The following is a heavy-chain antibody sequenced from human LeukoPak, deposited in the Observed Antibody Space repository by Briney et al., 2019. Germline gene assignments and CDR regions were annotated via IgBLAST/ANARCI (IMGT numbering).Heavy chain of an antibody. J-gene: IGHJ4*02. CDR1: GYTFTAYY. Sequence: ASVKVSCRASGYTFTAYYLHWVRQAPGQGLEWMGWINPNSGDPNYAQNFQGRVTMTRDTSISTAYMELSSLRSDDKAVYYCARGGDGNRRDFDYWGQGILVTVSS. V-gene: IGHV1-2*02. CDR3: ARGGDGNRRDFDY. D-gene: IGHD5-24*01. CDR2: INPNSGDP.